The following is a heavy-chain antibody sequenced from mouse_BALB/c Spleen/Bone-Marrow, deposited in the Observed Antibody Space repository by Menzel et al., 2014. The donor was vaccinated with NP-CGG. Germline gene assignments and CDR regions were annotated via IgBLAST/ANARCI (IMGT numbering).Heavy chain of an antibody. J-gene: IGHJ2*01. CDR1: GYTFTDYA. CDR2: ISTYSGNI. D-gene: IGHD1-1*01. CDR3: ARSDYGSRGGYFDY. Sequence: QVQLQQSGPELVRPGVSVKISCKGSGYTFTDYAMHWVKQSHAKSLEWIGVISTYSGNINYNQKFKGKATMTVDKSSSTAYMELARLTSEDSAIYYCARSDYGSRGGYFDYWGQGTTLTVSS. V-gene: IGHV1-67*01.